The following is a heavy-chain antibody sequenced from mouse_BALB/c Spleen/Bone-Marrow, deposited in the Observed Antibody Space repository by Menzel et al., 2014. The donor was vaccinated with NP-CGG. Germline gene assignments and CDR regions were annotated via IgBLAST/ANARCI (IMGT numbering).Heavy chain of an antibody. V-gene: IGHV1-80*01. CDR2: IYPGDGDT. CDR1: GYAFSSYW. J-gene: IGHJ4*01. CDR3: ARWSPAMDY. Sequence: QVQLQQSGAELVRPGSSVKISCKASGYAFSSYWMSWVKQRPGQGLEWIGQIYPGDGDTNYNGKFKGKATLTADKSSSTAYMQLSSLTSEDSAVYFCARWSPAMDYWGQGTSVTVSS.